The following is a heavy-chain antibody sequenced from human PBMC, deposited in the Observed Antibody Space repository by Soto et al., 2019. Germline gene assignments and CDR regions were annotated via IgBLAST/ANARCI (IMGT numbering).Heavy chain of an antibody. D-gene: IGHD6-13*01. J-gene: IGHJ3*02. CDR1: GYSFTRYW. V-gene: IGHV5-51*01. CDR2: IYPGDYDT. Sequence: GESLKISCKGSGYSFTRYWIGWVRQMPGKGLEGMGSIYPGDYDTRYSPSFQGQVTISADKSISTAYLQWSSLKASDTAMYYCARSKGLSSSWSDAFDIWGQGTMVTVSS. CDR3: ARSKGLSSSWSDAFDI.